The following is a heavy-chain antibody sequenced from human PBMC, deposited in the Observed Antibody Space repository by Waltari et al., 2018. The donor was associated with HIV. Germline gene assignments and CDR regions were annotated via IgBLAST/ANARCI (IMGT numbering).Heavy chain of an antibody. J-gene: IGHJ6*02. Sequence: EESGGGVIKTGGSLRLSCGASGFNFRSSRMSLIRQVPGKGLEWISYIDNENTTTYYADSVRGRFTISRDNVKNLLFLQMNSLRPEDTATYYCAREAYYFDFFSATYHYYALDVWGPGTTVSVS. CDR1: GFNFRSSR. CDR2: IDNENTTT. V-gene: IGHV3-48*04. CDR3: AREAYYFDFFSATYHYYALDV. D-gene: IGHD2-21*01.